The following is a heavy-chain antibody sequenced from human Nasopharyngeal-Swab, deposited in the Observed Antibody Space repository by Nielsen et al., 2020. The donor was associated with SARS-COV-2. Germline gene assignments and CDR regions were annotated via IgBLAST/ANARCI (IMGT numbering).Heavy chain of an antibody. Sequence: ASVKVSCKASGYTFTSYGISWVRQAPGQGLEWMGWISAYNGNTNYAQKLQGRVTMTTDTSTSTAYMELRSLRSDDTAVYYCARDIVKAVAGDAFDIWGQGTMVTVPS. CDR1: GYTFTSYG. V-gene: IGHV1-18*01. CDR2: ISAYNGNT. D-gene: IGHD6-19*01. J-gene: IGHJ3*02. CDR3: ARDIVKAVAGDAFDI.